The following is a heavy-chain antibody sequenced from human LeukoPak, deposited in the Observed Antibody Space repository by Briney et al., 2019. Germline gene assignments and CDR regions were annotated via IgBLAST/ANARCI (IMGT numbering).Heavy chain of an antibody. Sequence: ASVKVSCKPSRGTFSNYGVGWVRQAPGQGLQWMAGIIPVFGTANYAPTFQGRVTLTTDESTSTVYMELSGLTAEDTAVYYCAREGYDTLTGIPAGFFDQWGQGSLVVVSS. D-gene: IGHD3-9*01. V-gene: IGHV1-69*05. J-gene: IGHJ1*01. CDR2: IIPVFGTA. CDR3: AREGYDTLTGIPAGFFDQ. CDR1: RGTFSNYG.